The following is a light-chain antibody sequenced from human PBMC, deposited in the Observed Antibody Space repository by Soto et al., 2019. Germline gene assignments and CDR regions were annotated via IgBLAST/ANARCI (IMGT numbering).Light chain of an antibody. J-gene: IGLJ1*01. CDR1: SSDVGGYNY. CDR2: DVS. Sequence: QPVLTQPRSVSGSPGQSVTISCTGTSSDVGGYNYVSWHQQHPGKAPKLMIYDVSKRPSGVPDRYSGSKSGNTASLTISGLQAEDEADYDGWSYAGSYTNYVFGTGTKLTVL. V-gene: IGLV2-11*01. CDR3: WSYAGSYTNYV.